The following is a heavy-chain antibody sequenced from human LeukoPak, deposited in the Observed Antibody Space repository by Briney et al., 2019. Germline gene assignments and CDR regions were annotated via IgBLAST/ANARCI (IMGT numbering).Heavy chain of an antibody. Sequence: ASVKVSCKASGYTFTSYYMHWVRQAPGQGLEWMGIINPSGGSTSYAQKFQGRVAMTRDMSTSTVYMELSSLRSEDTAVYYCARVCRVNYFDYWGQGTLVTVSS. V-gene: IGHV1-46*01. D-gene: IGHD2-15*01. CDR2: INPSGGST. CDR1: GYTFTSYY. CDR3: ARVCRVNYFDY. J-gene: IGHJ4*02.